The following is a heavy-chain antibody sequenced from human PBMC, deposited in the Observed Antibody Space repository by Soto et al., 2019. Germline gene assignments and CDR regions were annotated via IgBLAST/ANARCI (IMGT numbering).Heavy chain of an antibody. V-gene: IGHV4-59*01. CDR1: GGSISSYY. J-gene: IGHJ4*02. CDR3: ARGRDGDYGDY. D-gene: IGHD4-17*01. CDR2: IYYSGST. Sequence: SETLSLTCTVSGGSISSYYWSWIRQPPGKGLEWIGYIYYSGSTNYNPSLKSRVTISVDTAKNQFSLKLSSVTAADTAVYYCARGRDGDYGDYWGQGTLVTVSS.